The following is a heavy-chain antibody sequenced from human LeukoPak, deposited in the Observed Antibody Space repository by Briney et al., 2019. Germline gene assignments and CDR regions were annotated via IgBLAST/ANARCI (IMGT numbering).Heavy chain of an antibody. CDR3: ARWTGTTSVYFDY. Sequence: SETLSLTCTVSGGSISSYYWSWIRQPPGKGLEWIGYIYYSGSTNYNPSLKSRVTISVDTSKNQFSLKLSSVTAADTAVYYCARWTGTTSVYFDYWGQGTLVTVSS. V-gene: IGHV4-59*01. CDR1: GGSISSYY. D-gene: IGHD1-7*01. J-gene: IGHJ4*02. CDR2: IYYSGST.